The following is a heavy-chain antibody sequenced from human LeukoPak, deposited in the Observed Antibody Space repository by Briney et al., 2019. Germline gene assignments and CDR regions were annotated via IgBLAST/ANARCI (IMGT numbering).Heavy chain of an antibody. CDR1: GDSVSSNSAA. J-gene: IGHJ6*03. CDR3: ARVGYDFWSGYRSQYYYYMDV. Sequence: SQTLSLTCAISGDSVSSNSAAWNWIRQSPSRGLEWLGRTYYRSKWYNDYAVSVKSRITINPDTSKNQFSQQLNSVTPEDTAVYYCARVGYDFWSGYRSQYYYYMDVWGKGTTVTVSS. CDR2: TYYRSKWYN. D-gene: IGHD3-3*01. V-gene: IGHV6-1*01.